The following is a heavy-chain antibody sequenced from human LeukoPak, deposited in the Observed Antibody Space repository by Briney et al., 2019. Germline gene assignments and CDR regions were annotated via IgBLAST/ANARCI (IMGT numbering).Heavy chain of an antibody. CDR2: IYHSGST. J-gene: IGHJ5*02. CDR1: GYSISSGYY. V-gene: IGHV4-38-2*02. Sequence: SETLSPTCTVSGYSISSGYYWGWIRQPPGKGLEWIGSIYHSGSTYYNPSLKGRGTISVDTSKNQFSLKLSSVTAADTAVYYCARGTYYYYDSSGYLFWFDPWGQGTLVTVSS. CDR3: ARGTYYYYDSSGYLFWFDP. D-gene: IGHD3-22*01.